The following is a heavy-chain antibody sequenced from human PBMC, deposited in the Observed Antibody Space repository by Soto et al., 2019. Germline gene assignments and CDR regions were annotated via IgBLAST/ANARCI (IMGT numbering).Heavy chain of an antibody. CDR1: GGTFSSYA. Sequence: QVQLVQSGAEVKKPGSSVKVSCKASGGTFSSYAISWVRQAPGQGLEWMGGIIPIFGTANYAQKFQGIVTIPAEQSTGSAYIELCSLGSEATVVYYWARGGPGVPYGRDVWGQGTTFTFSS. J-gene: IGHJ6*02. V-gene: IGHV1-69*01. CDR2: IIPIFGTA. CDR3: ARGGPGVPYGRDV.